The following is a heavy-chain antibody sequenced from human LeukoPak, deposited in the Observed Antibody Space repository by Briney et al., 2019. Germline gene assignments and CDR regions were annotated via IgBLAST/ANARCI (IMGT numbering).Heavy chain of an antibody. V-gene: IGHV4-59*08. CDR2: IYHTGSN. CDR1: SGSVSSYY. CDR3: ARHPDIVVVPAGNWFDP. Sequence: SETLSLTCLVSSGSVSSYYWTWIRQPPGKGLEWIGYIYHTGSNNYSPSLKSRVTMYVDTSKNQLSLKLSSVTAADTAMYYCARHPDIVVVPAGNWFDPWGQGTLVTVSS. J-gene: IGHJ5*02. D-gene: IGHD2-2*01.